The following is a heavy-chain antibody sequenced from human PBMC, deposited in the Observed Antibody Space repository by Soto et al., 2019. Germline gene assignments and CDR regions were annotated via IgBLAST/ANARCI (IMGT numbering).Heavy chain of an antibody. V-gene: IGHV5-51*07. J-gene: IGHJ4*02. CDR1: GYTFARYW. D-gene: IGHD6-13*01. Sequence: GESLKISCKASGYTFARYWIGWVHQKPGQGLEWMGVVFPDDSDVRYNPSFRGQVTISADKSINTVYLQWIGLKASDTAMYYCVRRKSWYYFDSWGQGTPVTVS. CDR2: VFPDDSDV. CDR3: VRRKSWYYFDS.